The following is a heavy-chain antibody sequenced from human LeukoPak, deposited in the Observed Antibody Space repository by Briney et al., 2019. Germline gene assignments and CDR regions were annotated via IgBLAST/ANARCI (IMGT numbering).Heavy chain of an antibody. CDR2: ISDSGTTT. CDR1: GFTFSGFE. V-gene: IGHV3-48*03. J-gene: IGHJ4*02. Sequence: GGSLILSCAASGFTFSGFEMNWVRQAPGKGLEWVSLISDSGTTTYYADSVKGRFTISRDNSKNSLYLQINSLRVEDTAVYFCARALDYWGQGTLVTVSS. CDR3: ARALDY.